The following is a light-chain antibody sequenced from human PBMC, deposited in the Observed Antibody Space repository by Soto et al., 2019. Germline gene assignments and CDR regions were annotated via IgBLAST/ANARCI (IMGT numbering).Light chain of an antibody. CDR1: NIDVGTYNA. Sequence: QSVLTQPRSVSGSPGQSVAVSCTGTNIDVGTYNAVSWYQQHPGKAPKLMIYDVTKRPSGVPDRFSGSRSGNTASLTISGLQAEDEAYYYCCSYAGSYTWVFGGGTKLTVL. J-gene: IGLJ3*02. CDR3: CSYAGSYTWV. CDR2: DVT. V-gene: IGLV2-11*01.